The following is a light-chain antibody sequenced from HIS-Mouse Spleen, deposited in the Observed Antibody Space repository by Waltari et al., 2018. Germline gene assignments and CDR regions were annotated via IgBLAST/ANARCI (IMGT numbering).Light chain of an antibody. Sequence: QTVVTQEPSLTVSPGGTVTLTCASSTGAVTSGYYPNWFQQKPGQAPRALIYSTSYTHSWTPARFSGSLLGGKAALTLSGVQPEDEAEYYCLLYYGGAQVFGGGTKLTVL. CDR3: LLYYGGAQV. J-gene: IGLJ2*01. CDR2: STS. CDR1: TGAVTSGYY. V-gene: IGLV7-43*01.